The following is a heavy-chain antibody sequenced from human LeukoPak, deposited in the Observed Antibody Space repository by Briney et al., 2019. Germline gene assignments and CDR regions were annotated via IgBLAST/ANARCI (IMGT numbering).Heavy chain of an antibody. CDR2: VYYSGTT. J-gene: IGHJ6*02. V-gene: IGHV4-59*08. CDR1: GGSICSYY. CDR3: ARQEVATIDVTYYHYYGMDV. D-gene: IGHD5-24*01. Sequence: SETLSLTCTVSGGSICSYYWSWIRQPPGKGLEWIANVYYSGTTNYNPSLKSRVTTSVDTSKNQFSLKLSSVTAADTAVYYCARQEVATIDVTYYHYYGMDVWGQGTTVTVS.